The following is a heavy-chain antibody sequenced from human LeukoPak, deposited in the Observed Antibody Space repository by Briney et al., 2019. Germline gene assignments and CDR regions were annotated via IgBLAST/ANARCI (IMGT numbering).Heavy chain of an antibody. Sequence: SETLSLTCAVYGGSFSLYYWTWIRQPPGKGLEWIGDINYSGSTNYNPSLKSRVTISVDTSKNQFSLKLRSVTAADTAVYYCARGRYYYDSSGSWGAFDIWGQGTMVTVSS. V-gene: IGHV4-59*01. CDR3: ARGRYYYDSSGSWGAFDI. CDR2: INYSGST. J-gene: IGHJ3*02. CDR1: GGSFSLYY. D-gene: IGHD3-22*01.